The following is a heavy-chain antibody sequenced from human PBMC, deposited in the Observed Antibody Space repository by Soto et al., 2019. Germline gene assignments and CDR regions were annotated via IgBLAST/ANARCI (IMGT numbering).Heavy chain of an antibody. CDR2: IYYSGST. D-gene: IGHD3-22*01. CDR3: ARVFTMKRPPHFDY. J-gene: IGHJ4*02. CDR1: GGSISSYY. V-gene: IGHV4-59*12. Sequence: PSETLSLTCTVSGGSISSYYWSWIRQPPGKGLEWIGYIYYSGSTNYNPSPKSRVTISVDKSKNQFSLKLSSVTAADTAVYYCARVFTMKRPPHFDYWGQGTLVTVPQ.